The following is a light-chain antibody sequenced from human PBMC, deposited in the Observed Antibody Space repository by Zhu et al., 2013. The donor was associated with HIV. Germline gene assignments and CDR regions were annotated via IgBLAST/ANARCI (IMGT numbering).Light chain of an antibody. CDR2: GAS. V-gene: IGKV3-20*01. J-gene: IGKJ3*01. CDR3: QQYGSSPPLT. CDR1: QSVRSSY. Sequence: EIVMTQSPATLSVSPGERATLSCRASQSVRSSYLAWYQQKPGQAPRLLIYGASSRATGIPDRFSGSGSGTDFTLTISRLEPEDFAVYYCQQYGSSPPLTFGPGTKVDIK.